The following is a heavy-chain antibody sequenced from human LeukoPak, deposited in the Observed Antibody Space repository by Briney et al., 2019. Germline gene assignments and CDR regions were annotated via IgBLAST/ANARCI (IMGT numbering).Heavy chain of an antibody. Sequence: GGSLRLSCAASGFTFSSYAMHWVRQAPGKGLEWVAVISYDGSNKYYADSVKGRFTISRDNSKNTLYLQMNSLRAEDTAVYYCARDLYDFWSGYFTKGYYMDVWGKGTTVTVSS. J-gene: IGHJ6*03. D-gene: IGHD3-3*01. CDR3: ARDLYDFWSGYFTKGYYMDV. CDR1: GFTFSSYA. V-gene: IGHV3-30-3*01. CDR2: ISYDGSNK.